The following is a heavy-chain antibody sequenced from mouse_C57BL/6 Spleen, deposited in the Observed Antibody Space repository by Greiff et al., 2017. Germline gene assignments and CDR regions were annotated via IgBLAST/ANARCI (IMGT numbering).Heavy chain of an antibody. J-gene: IGHJ2*01. CDR2: INPGSGGT. V-gene: IGHV1-54*01. D-gene: IGHD1-1*01. Sequence: VKLMESGAELVRPGTSVKVSCKASGYAFTNYLIEWVKQRPGQGLEWIGVINPGSGGTNYNEKFKGKATLTADKSSSTAYLQLSSLTSEDSAVYFCARDYYGSSYWAYWGQGTTLTVSS. CDR1: GYAFTNYL. CDR3: ARDYYGSSYWAY.